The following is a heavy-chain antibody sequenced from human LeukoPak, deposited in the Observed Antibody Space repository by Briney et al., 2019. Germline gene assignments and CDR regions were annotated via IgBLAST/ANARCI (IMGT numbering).Heavy chain of an antibody. D-gene: IGHD3-22*01. Sequence: GGSLRLSCAASGFTFSSYSMNWVRQAPGKGLEWVSSISSSSSYIYYADSVKGRFTISRDNAKNSPYLQMNSLRAEDTAVYYCARPLVYYDSSGYYPLDYWGQGTLVTVSS. J-gene: IGHJ4*02. CDR1: GFTFSSYS. CDR2: ISSSSSYI. V-gene: IGHV3-21*01. CDR3: ARPLVYYDSSGYYPLDY.